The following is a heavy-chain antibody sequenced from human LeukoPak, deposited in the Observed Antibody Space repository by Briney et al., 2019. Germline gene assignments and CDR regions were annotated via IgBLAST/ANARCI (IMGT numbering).Heavy chain of an antibody. V-gene: IGHV5-51*01. J-gene: IGHJ4*02. CDR3: ARLGLSHSAGIDY. Sequence: GESLKISXKGSGTSFTNYWIAWVRQMPGKGLECMGIIYDGDTRYIPSFQGQVTISADKSISTAYLQWSSLKASDTAIYYCARLGLSHSAGIDYWGQGTLVTVSS. D-gene: IGHD3-3*02. CDR2: IYDGDT. CDR1: GTSFTNYW.